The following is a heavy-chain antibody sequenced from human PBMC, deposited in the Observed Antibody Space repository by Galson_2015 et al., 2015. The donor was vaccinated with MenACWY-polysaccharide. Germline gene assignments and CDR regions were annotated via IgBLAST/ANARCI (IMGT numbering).Heavy chain of an antibody. CDR2: INWSSGAI. J-gene: IGHJ4*02. Sequence: MHWVRQAPGKGLEWVAGINWSSGAIDYADSVRGRFTISRDNAGNSLFLQMNSLRTEDTALYYCTRDARYGSSRFEYWGQGTLVTVSS. D-gene: IGHD2-2*01. V-gene: IGHV3-9*01. CDR3: TRDARYGSSRFEY.